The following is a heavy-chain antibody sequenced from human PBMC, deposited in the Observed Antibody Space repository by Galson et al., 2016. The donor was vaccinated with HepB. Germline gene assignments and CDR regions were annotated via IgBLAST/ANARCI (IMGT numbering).Heavy chain of an antibody. CDR1: GFTFSFYG. Sequence: SLRLSCAASGFTFSFYGLHWVRQAPGKGLEWLAVIWVDGSNRYYADSVKGRFTISRDNAKNSLYLQMNSLRAEDTAVYYCAKVTRDWDPLPNGCWGQGTLVTVSS. V-gene: IGHV3-33*03. CDR2: IWVDGSNR. J-gene: IGHJ4*02. CDR3: AKVTRDWDPLPNGC. D-gene: IGHD2-8*01.